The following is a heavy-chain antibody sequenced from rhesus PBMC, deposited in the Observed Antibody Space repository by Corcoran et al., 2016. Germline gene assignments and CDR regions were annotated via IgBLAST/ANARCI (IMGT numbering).Heavy chain of an antibody. J-gene: IGHJ4*01. CDR3: ARESSGYSLYYFDY. CDR2: IYGSSTST. V-gene: IGHV4S10*01. Sequence: QVQLQESGPGVVTPSETLSLTCAVSGGSISDSSRWSWIRHPPGKGLEWIGYIYGSSTSTNYNPSLQSRVTISKDTAKNQFSLKMSSVTAADAAVYYCARESSGYSLYYFDYWGQGVLVTVSS. CDR1: GGSISDSSR. D-gene: IGHD5-24*01.